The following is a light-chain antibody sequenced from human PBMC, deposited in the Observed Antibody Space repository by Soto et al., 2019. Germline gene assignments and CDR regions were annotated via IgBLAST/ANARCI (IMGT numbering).Light chain of an antibody. Sequence: QSALTQPASVSGSPGQSITISCSGTSSNIGGYNVVSWYQQHPGKAPKVIIYEAIKRPSGVSGVSDRFSGSKSGNTASLTISGLQAEDEADYYCSSFTSTSTYVFGTGTKLTVL. CDR2: EAI. CDR3: SSFTSTSTYV. CDR1: SSNIGGYNV. J-gene: IGLJ1*01. V-gene: IGLV2-14*02.